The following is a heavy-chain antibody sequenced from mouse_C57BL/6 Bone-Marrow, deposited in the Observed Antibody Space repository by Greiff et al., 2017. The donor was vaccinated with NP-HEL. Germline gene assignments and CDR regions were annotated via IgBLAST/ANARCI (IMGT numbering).Heavy chain of an antibody. D-gene: IGHD1-1*01. CDR2: IFPGSGST. V-gene: IGHV1-75*01. CDR1: GYTFTDYY. CDR3: ARAVYYYGSSRYYYAMDY. J-gene: IGHJ4*01. Sequence: QVQLQQSGPELVKPGASVKISCKASGYTFTDYYINWVKQRPGQGLEWIGWIFPGSGSTYYNEKFTGKATLTVDKSSSTAYMLLSSLTSEDSAVYFCARAVYYYGSSRYYYAMDYWGQGTSVTVSS.